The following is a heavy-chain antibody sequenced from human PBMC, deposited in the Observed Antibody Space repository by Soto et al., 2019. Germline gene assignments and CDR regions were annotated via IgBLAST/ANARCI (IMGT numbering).Heavy chain of an antibody. CDR3: ARDPAADGYYGMDV. J-gene: IGHJ6*02. CDR2: ISRTSSHI. D-gene: IGHD6-13*01. V-gene: IGHV3-21*01. Sequence: EVQLVESGGDLVKPGGSLRLSCVASEFSFSTYNMNWVRQAPGEGLQWVSFISRTSSHIHYADSVQGRFTISRDNAKNSLYLEMNSLRAEDTAVYYCARDPAADGYYGMDVWGQGTTVTVSS. CDR1: EFSFSTYN.